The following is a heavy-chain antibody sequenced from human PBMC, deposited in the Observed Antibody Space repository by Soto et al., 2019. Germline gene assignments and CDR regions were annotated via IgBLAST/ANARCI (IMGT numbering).Heavy chain of an antibody. J-gene: IGHJ4*01. CDR1: VFSVDTPYC. D-gene: IGHD2-15*01. Sequence: ASVNISCQSSVFSVDTPYCIDCGRPAPRQGLEWMGSINTSSGETNYAQNSQGRVTMTRETSISPVYMEVSSLTSDDTAVYYCGSPRSGPWPDVGHWGDGTAVTVSP. CDR2: INTSSGET. CDR3: GSPRSGPWPDVGH. V-gene: IGHV1-2*02.